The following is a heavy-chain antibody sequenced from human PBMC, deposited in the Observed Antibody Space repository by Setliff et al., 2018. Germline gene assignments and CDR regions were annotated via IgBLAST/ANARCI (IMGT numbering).Heavy chain of an antibody. J-gene: IGHJ3*02. CDR3: ARKGISALSGAFDM. D-gene: IGHD1-26*01. CDR2: IIHSGSA. V-gene: IGHV4-34*12. Sequence: SETLSLTCAVYGGSFSGYYWSWIRQPPGKRLEWIGEIIHSGSANYNPSLKSRVTISMDTSKNQFSLKVSSVTAADTAVYYCARKGISALSGAFDMWGQGTMVTVSS. CDR1: GGSFSGYY.